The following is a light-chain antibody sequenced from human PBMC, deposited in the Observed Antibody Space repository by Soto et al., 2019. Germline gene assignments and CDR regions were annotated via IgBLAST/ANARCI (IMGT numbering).Light chain of an antibody. CDR3: QESPRT. V-gene: IGKV3-20*01. J-gene: IGKJ1*01. CDR2: GAS. Sequence: IVLTQSPGTLSLSPGERATLSCRASQSVNSNYLAWYRQKRGQAPRLLIYGASSRATGIPDRFSGSGSGTDFTLTISRLEPEDFAVYYCQESPRTFGQGTKVDIK. CDR1: QSVNSNY.